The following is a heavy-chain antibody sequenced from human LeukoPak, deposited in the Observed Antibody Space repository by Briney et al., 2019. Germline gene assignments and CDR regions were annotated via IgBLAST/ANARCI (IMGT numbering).Heavy chain of an antibody. CDR3: ALQPRYFDWFLV. Sequence: SVKVSCKASGGTFSSCAINWVRQAPGQGLEWMGGIIPIFGTANYAQKFQGRVTITAVESTSTAYMELSSLRSEDTAVYYCALQPRYFDWFLVWGQGTLVTVSS. D-gene: IGHD3-9*01. V-gene: IGHV1-69*13. CDR2: IIPIFGTA. CDR1: GGTFSSCA. J-gene: IGHJ4*02.